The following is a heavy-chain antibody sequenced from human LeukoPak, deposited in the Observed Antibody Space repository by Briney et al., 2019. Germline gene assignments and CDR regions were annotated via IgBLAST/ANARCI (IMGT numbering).Heavy chain of an antibody. CDR3: ARDYDGYDSLSYYYGMDV. D-gene: IGHD5-12*01. CDR1: GFTFSGYA. Sequence: GGSLRLSCAASGFTFSGYAMHWVRQAPGKGLEWVAIISYDGSNKYYADSVKGRFTISRDNSKNTLYLQMNSLRAEDTAVYYCARDYDGYDSLSYYYGMDVWGQGTTVTVSS. V-gene: IGHV3-30-3*01. CDR2: ISYDGSNK. J-gene: IGHJ6*02.